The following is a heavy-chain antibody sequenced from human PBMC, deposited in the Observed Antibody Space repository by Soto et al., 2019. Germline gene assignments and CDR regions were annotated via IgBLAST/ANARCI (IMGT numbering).Heavy chain of an antibody. CDR3: ARDRKYNWNDDWFDP. CDR2: ITGSSSYI. Sequence: EVQLVESGGGLVMPGGSLRLSCEASGFTFSDYSMNWVRQAPGKGLEWVSSITGSSSYIYYADSVKGRFTISRDNAKNSLYLQMNSLRAEDTAVYYCARDRKYNWNDDWFDPWGQGTLVTVSS. V-gene: IGHV3-21*01. J-gene: IGHJ5*02. CDR1: GFTFSDYS. D-gene: IGHD1-20*01.